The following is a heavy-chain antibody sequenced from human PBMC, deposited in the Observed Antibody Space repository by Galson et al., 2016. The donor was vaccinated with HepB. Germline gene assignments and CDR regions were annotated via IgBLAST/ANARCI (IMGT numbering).Heavy chain of an antibody. V-gene: IGHV4-34*01. CDR2: ISQSGRT. CDR3: ARTIRISGVVPDPNVRKSRAFDM. J-gene: IGHJ3*02. Sequence: SETLSLTCAVHGGSFSEYSWNWIRQSPGKRLEWIAEISQSGRTIYNPSLKTRVTMSEGVAQSQVSLKLISVTAADTAMYFCARTIRISGVVPDPNVRKSRAFDMWGRGTMVTVSA. CDR1: GGSFSEYS. D-gene: IGHD3-3*01.